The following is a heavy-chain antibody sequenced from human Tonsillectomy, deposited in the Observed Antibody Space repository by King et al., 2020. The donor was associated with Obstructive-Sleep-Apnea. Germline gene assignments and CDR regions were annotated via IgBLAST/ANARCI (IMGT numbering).Heavy chain of an antibody. J-gene: IGHJ4*02. D-gene: IGHD2-2*01. CDR3: ASPAEDCTSLSCPLDY. Sequence: VQLQESGPGLVKPSETLSLTCAVSGGSISSYYCNWIRQPAGKGLEWIGHIYTSGNTNYNPSLKSRVTMSVDTSKNQFSLKLTSVTAADTAVYFCASPAEDCTSLSCPLDYWGQGTLVTVSS. CDR1: GGSISSYY. V-gene: IGHV4-4*07. CDR2: IYTSGNT.